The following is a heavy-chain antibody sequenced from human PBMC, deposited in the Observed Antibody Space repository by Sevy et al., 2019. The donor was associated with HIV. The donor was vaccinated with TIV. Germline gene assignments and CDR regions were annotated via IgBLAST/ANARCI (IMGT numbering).Heavy chain of an antibody. V-gene: IGHV4-61*02. J-gene: IGHJ4*02. CDR3: ARGAYGDYFDN. CDR1: GGSISSGSYY. Sequence: SETLSLTCTVSGGSISSGSYYWSWIRQPAGKGLEWIGRIYTSGSTNYTPSLKSRVTISVDTSKNQFSLKLSSVTAADTAVYYWARGAYGDYFDNWGQGTLVTVSS. D-gene: IGHD4-17*01. CDR2: IYTSGST.